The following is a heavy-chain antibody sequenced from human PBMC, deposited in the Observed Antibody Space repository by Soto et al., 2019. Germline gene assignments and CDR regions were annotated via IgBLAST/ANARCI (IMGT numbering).Heavy chain of an antibody. Sequence: GSLRLSCTASGFTFGDYAMSWFRQAPGKGLEWVGFIRSKAYGGTTEYAASVKGRFTISRDDSKSIAYLQMNSLKTEDTAVYYCTRDREYYYYYYMDVWGKGTTVTVSS. CDR1: GFTFGDYA. CDR3: TRDREYYYYYYMDV. V-gene: IGHV3-49*03. CDR2: IRSKAYGGTT. J-gene: IGHJ6*03.